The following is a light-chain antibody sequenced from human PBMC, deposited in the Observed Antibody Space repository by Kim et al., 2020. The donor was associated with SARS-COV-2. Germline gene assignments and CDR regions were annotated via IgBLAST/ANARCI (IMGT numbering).Light chain of an antibody. V-gene: IGLV1-40*01. CDR3: QSYDSTLTVVV. J-gene: IGLJ2*01. CDR1: SSTVGAGYD. Sequence: SATSSGPGGSSTVGAGYDIPWHKHLPATAPNLLIYANNNRPSGVPDRFSGSKSGTSASLAITGLQAEDEADYYCQSYDSTLTVVVFGGGTQLTVL. CDR2: ANN.